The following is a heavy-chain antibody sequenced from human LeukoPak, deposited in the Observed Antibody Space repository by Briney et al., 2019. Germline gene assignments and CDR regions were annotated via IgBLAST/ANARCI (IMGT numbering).Heavy chain of an antibody. CDR1: GFTFSTYW. V-gene: IGHV3-7*01. J-gene: IGHJ4*02. CDR3: ARGAAAGL. CDR2: IKQDGIEK. Sequence: GGSLRLSCAASGFTFSTYWMNWVRQAPGKGLEWVANIKQDGIEKYYVDSVKGRFTISRDNARNSLYLQMNSLKTEDTAVYYCARGAAAGLWGQGTPVTVSS. D-gene: IGHD6-13*01.